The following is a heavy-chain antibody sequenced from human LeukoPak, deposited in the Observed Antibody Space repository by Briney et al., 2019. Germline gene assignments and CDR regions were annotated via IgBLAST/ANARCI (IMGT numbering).Heavy chain of an antibody. D-gene: IGHD6-13*01. CDR2: ISSSSSYI. V-gene: IGHV3-21*01. Sequence: GGSLRLSCAASGFTFSSYSMNWFRQAPGKGLEWVSSISSSSSYIYYADSVKGRFTIYRDNAKNSLYLQMNSMRAEDTAVYYCSRDGIAAAGIYFDYWGQGTLVTVSS. CDR3: SRDGIAAAGIYFDY. J-gene: IGHJ4*02. CDR1: GFTFSSYS.